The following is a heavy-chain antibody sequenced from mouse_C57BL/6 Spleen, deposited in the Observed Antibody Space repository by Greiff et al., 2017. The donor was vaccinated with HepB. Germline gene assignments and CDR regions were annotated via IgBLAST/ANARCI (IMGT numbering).Heavy chain of an antibody. CDR1: GYAFTNYL. Sequence: VQLQQSGAELVRPGTSVKVSCKASGYAFTNYLIEWVKQRPGQGLEWIGVINPGSGGTNYNEKFKGKATLTADKSSSTAYMQLSSLTSEDSAVYFCARKDFWGFDYWGQGTTLTVSS. V-gene: IGHV1-54*01. CDR3: ARKDFWGFDY. CDR2: INPGSGGT. J-gene: IGHJ2*01.